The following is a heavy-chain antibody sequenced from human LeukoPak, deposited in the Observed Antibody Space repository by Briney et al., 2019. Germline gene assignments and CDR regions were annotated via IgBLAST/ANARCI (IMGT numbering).Heavy chain of an antibody. CDR2: IYYSGST. CDR3: ARGRLGLAAAGPDY. D-gene: IGHD6-13*01. CDR1: GGSISSGGYY. J-gene: IGHJ4*02. Sequence: SETLSLTCTVSGGSISSGGYYWSWLRQHPGKGLEWIGYIYYSGSTYYNPSLKSRVTISVDTSKNQFSLKLSSVTAADTAVYYCARGRLGLAAAGPDYWGQGTLVTVSS. V-gene: IGHV4-31*03.